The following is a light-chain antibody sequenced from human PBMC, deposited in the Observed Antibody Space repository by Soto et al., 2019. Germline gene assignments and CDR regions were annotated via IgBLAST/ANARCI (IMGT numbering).Light chain of an antibody. V-gene: IGLV1-40*01. Sequence: QSVLTQPPSVSGAPGQRLTLSCTGSSXNIGAGYDVHWYQQLPGAAPKVVIYGNTNRPSGVPDRFSGSKSGPSASLVITGLQAEDEADYYCLSYDKSLSGYVFGAGTKVTVL. CDR2: GNT. J-gene: IGLJ1*01. CDR3: LSYDKSLSGYV. CDR1: SXNIGAGYD.